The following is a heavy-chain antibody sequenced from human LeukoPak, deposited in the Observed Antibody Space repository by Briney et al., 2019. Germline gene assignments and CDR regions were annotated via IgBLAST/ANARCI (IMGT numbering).Heavy chain of an antibody. CDR3: ARDLSARWSKWPTNYYDSSGFDY. V-gene: IGHV1-18*01. CDR1: GYTFTSYG. CDR2: ISAYNGNT. Sequence: GASVKVSCKASGYTFTSYGISWVRQAPGQGLEWMGWISAYNGNTNYAQKLQGRVTMTTDTSTSTAYMELRSLRSDDTAVYYCARDLSARWSKWPTNYYDSSGFDYWGQGTLVTVSS. J-gene: IGHJ4*02. D-gene: IGHD3-22*01.